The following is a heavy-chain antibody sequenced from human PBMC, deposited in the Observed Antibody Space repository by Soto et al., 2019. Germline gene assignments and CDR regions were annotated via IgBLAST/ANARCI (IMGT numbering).Heavy chain of an antibody. CDR3: ARQRTTVVTQAYFDH. D-gene: IGHD2-21*02. CDR2: IYYSGRT. Sequence: SETLSLTCIVSGESISSSSYYWGWIRQPPGKGLEWIGSIYYSGRTYYNPSFKSRVTISIDTSKNQFSLKLSSVTATDTAVYYRARQRTTVVTQAYFDHWGQGALVTVSS. CDR1: GESISSSSYY. J-gene: IGHJ4*02. V-gene: IGHV4-39*01.